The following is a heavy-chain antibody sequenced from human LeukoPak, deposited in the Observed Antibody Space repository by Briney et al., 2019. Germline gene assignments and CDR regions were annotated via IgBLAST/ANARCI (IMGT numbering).Heavy chain of an antibody. J-gene: IGHJ6*04. D-gene: IGHD3-10*01. V-gene: IGHV1-18*04. CDR1: GYTFTSYG. Sequence: ASVKVSCKASGYTFTSYGISWVRQAPGQGLEWMGWISAYNGNTDYAQKLQGRVTMTTDTSTSTAYMELRSLRSDDTAVYYCASGSPTYYYGSGSSTLSSNGMDVWGKGTTVTVSS. CDR3: ASGSPTYYYGSGSSTLSSNGMDV. CDR2: ISAYNGNT.